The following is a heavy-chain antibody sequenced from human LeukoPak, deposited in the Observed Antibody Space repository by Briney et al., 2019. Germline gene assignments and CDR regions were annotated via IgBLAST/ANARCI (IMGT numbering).Heavy chain of an antibody. V-gene: IGHV4-59*01. CDR2: IYYSGGT. J-gene: IGHJ5*02. CDR1: GGSISSYY. Sequence: KPSETLSLTCTVSGGSISSYYWSWIRQPPGKGLEWIGYIYYSGGTNYNPSLKSRVTISVDTSKNQFSLKLSSVTAADTAVYYCARFDYRINWFDPWGQGTLVTVSS. D-gene: IGHD4-11*01. CDR3: ARFDYRINWFDP.